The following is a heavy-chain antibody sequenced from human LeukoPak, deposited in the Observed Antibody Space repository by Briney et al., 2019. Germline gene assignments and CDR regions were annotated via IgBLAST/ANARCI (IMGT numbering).Heavy chain of an antibody. D-gene: IGHD2-15*01. CDR3: ARDAYCSGGSCYTYNWFDP. CDR2: INSDGSST. J-gene: IGHJ5*02. V-gene: IGHV3-74*01. Sequence: PGGSLRLSCAASGFTFSSYWMHWVRQAPGKGLVWVSRINSDGSSTTYADSVKGRFTISRDNAKNTLYLQMNSLRAEDTAVYYCARDAYCSGGSCYTYNWFDPWGQGTLVTVSS. CDR1: GFTFSSYW.